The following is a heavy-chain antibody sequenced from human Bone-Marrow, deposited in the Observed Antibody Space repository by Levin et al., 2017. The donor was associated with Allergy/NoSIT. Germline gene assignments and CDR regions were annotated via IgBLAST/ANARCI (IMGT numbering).Heavy chain of an antibody. Sequence: GESLKISCAASGFSFSSYSVTWVRQAPGKGLEWLSYISHSSSPIFYADSVRGRFTISRDNAKNSVYLQMNSLRAEDTAVYYCAAASSSSWYEKWGRGTLVTVSS. D-gene: IGHD6-13*01. CDR1: GFSFSSYS. CDR2: ISHSSSPI. V-gene: IGHV3-48*01. CDR3: AAASSSSWYEK. J-gene: IGHJ4*02.